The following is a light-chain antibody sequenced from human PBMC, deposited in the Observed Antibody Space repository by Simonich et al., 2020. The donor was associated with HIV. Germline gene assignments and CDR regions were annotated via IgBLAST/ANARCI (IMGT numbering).Light chain of an antibody. V-gene: IGKV1-9*01. CDR2: AAS. J-gene: IGKJ4*01. Sequence: DIQLTQSPSFLSASVGDRVTVTCRASPCISSFLAWYQQKPGKAPKRLIYAASPLQSGVPSRFSGSGSGTEFTLTISSLQPEDFATYYCQQLNSYPTFGGGTKVEIK. CDR3: QQLNSYPT. CDR1: PCISSF.